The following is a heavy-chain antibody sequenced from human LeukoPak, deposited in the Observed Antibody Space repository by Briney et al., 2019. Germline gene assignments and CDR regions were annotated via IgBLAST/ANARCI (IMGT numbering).Heavy chain of an antibody. Sequence: GGSLRLSCAASGFTFSSYGMHWVRQAPGKGLEWVAVIWYDGSNKYYADSVKGRLTISRDNSKNTLYLQMNSLRAEDTAVYYCAKEDSSGYYPLDYWGQGTLVTVSS. CDR2: IWYDGSNK. J-gene: IGHJ4*02. CDR3: AKEDSSGYYPLDY. CDR1: GFTFSSYG. D-gene: IGHD3-22*01. V-gene: IGHV3-33*06.